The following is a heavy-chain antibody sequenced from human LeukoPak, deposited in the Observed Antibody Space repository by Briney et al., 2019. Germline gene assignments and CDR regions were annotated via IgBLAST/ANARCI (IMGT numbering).Heavy chain of an antibody. Sequence: QSGGSLRLSCAASGFTFSSYWMSWVRQAPGKGLEWVANIKQDGSEKYYVDSVKGRFTISRDNAKTSLYLQMNSLRAEDTAVYFCVGPLDIVEVTGWGQGTLVTVSS. CDR3: VGPLDIVEVTG. D-gene: IGHD5-12*01. CDR2: IKQDGSEK. CDR1: GFTFSSYW. J-gene: IGHJ4*02. V-gene: IGHV3-7*01.